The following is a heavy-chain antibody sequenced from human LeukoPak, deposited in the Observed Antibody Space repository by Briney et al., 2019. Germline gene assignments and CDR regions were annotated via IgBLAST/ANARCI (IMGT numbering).Heavy chain of an antibody. J-gene: IGHJ4*02. Sequence: SETLSLTCAVSGYSISSGYYWGWIRQPPGKGLEWIATIYHSGTTYYNPSLKSRVTISLDTSKNRFSLKLSSVTAADTAVYYCARAGYSYGQAEYYFDYWAREPWSPSPQ. CDR2: IYHSGTT. D-gene: IGHD5-18*01. CDR1: GYSISSGYY. V-gene: IGHV4-38-2*01. CDR3: ARAGYSYGQAEYYFDY.